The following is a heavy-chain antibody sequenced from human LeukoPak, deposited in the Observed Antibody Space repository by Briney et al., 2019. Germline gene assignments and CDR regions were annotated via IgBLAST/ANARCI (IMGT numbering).Heavy chain of an antibody. J-gene: IGHJ4*02. Sequence: GGSLRLSCAVSGLTFSDYYMSWIRQAPGKGLEWVSYISSSGSSIFYADSVKGRFTISRDNAKNSLYLQMNSLRAEDTAVYYCARRPYSSSWYYFDYWGQGTLVTVSS. V-gene: IGHV3-11*04. CDR1: GLTFSDYY. D-gene: IGHD6-13*01. CDR2: ISSSGSSI. CDR3: ARRPYSSSWYYFDY.